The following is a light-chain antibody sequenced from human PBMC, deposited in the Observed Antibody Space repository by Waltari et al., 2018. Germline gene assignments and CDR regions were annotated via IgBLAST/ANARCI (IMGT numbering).Light chain of an antibody. V-gene: IGKV3-20*01. CDR2: GAS. CDR3: QQPGRSPT. Sequence: RATLSGRASQSVAWYQQKPGQAPRLLVYGASTRATGIPDRFSGTGFGTDFTLTISRLEPEDSAIYYCQQPGRSPTFGQGTKVEIK. CDR1: QSV. J-gene: IGKJ1*01.